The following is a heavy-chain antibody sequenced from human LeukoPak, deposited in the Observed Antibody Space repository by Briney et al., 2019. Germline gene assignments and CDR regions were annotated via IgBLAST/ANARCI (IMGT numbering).Heavy chain of an antibody. CDR2: ISYDGSNK. J-gene: IGHJ4*02. CDR1: GFTFSSYA. CDR3: ARVVNGMITGSLDY. D-gene: IGHD3-16*01. V-gene: IGHV3-30*01. Sequence: PGGSLRLSCAASGFTFSSYAMHWARQAPGKGLEWVAVISYDGSNKYYADSVKGRFTISRDNSKNTLYLQMNSLRAEDTAVYYCARVVNGMITGSLDYWGQGTLVTVSS.